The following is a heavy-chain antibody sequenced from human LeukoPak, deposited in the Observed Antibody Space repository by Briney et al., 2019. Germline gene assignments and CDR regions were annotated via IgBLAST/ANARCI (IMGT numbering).Heavy chain of an antibody. Sequence: SETLSLTCTVAGGSISSGDYYWSWIRQPPGKGLEWIGYIYYSGSTNYNPSLKSPVTISVDTSKNQYSLKLSSVTAADTAVYYCARERSSSFDYWGQGTLVTVSS. CDR2: IYYSGST. CDR3: ARERSSSFDY. D-gene: IGHD6-13*01. J-gene: IGHJ4*02. CDR1: GGSISSGDYY. V-gene: IGHV4-61*08.